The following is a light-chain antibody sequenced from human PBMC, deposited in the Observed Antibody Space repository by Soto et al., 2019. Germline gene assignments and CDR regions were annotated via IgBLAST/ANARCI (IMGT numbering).Light chain of an antibody. CDR2: GAS. CDR1: QSITNN. Sequence: EIVMTQSPGTLSVSPGERATLSCRASQSITNNLAWYQQKVGQAPRLLIYGASTRATGIPARFRGSGSGTEVTRTISSLESEDFAGYYCQQYNHGPAKMAFGQGTKVEI. V-gene: IGKV3-15*01. CDR3: QQYNHGPAKMA. J-gene: IGKJ1*01.